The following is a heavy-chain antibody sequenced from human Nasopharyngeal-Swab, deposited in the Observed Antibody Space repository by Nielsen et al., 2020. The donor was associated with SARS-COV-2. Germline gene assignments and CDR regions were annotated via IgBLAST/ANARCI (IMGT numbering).Heavy chain of an antibody. Sequence: GESLKISCAASGFTFSSYAMHWVRQAPGKGLEWVAVISYDGSNKYYADSVKGRFTISRDNSKNTLYLQMNSLRAEDTAVYYCATELVVAAGGSYYYYGMDVWGQGTTVTVSS. J-gene: IGHJ6*02. CDR2: ISYDGSNK. CDR3: ATELVVAAGGSYYYYGMDV. V-gene: IGHV3-30*04. D-gene: IGHD2-15*01. CDR1: GFTFSSYA.